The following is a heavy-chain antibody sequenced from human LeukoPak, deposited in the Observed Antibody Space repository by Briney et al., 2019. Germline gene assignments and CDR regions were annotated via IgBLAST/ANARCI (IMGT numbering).Heavy chain of an antibody. CDR2: INPNSSVT. D-gene: IGHD4-23*01. CDR3: ARERGGNSPFDS. CDR1: GYTFTGYY. Sequence: ASVKVSCKTSGYTFTGYYMHWVRQAPGQGLEWMGWINPNSSVTNYAQRFQGRVTMTRGTSISAAYMELRWLTSDDTAVYYCARERGGNSPFDSWGQGTLVTVSS. V-gene: IGHV1-2*02. J-gene: IGHJ4*02.